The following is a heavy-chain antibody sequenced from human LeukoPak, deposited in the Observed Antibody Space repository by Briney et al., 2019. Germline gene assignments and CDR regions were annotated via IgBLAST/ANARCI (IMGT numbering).Heavy chain of an antibody. D-gene: IGHD3-10*01. Sequence: NPSETLSLTCAVYGGSFIGFHLNWIRQAPRKGLGWVGYFFYSGSTNYNPSLKSRVTISVDTSKNQFSLKLSSVTAADTAVYYCARGRSSMVRVYYYYYMDVWGKGTTVTISS. J-gene: IGHJ6*03. CDR2: FFYSGST. CDR1: GGSFIGFH. V-gene: IGHV4-59*01. CDR3: ARGRSSMVRVYYYYYMDV.